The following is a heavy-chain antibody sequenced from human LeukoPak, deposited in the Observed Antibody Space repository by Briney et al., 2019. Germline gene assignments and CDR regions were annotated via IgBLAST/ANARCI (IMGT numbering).Heavy chain of an antibody. Sequence: GGSLRLSCAASGFTFGNYWMTWVRQAPGKGLEWVAFMSGDGSAKFYLDSVKGRFTISRDNAKNSLYLQMNSLRAEDTAVYYCLSLAGLYGYWGQGTLVTVSS. CDR1: GFTFGNYW. CDR2: MSGDGSAK. CDR3: LSLAGLYGY. J-gene: IGHJ4*02. V-gene: IGHV3-7*01. D-gene: IGHD2-2*02.